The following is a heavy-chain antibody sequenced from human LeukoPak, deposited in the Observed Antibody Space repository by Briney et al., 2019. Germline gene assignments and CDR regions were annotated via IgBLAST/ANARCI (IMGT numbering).Heavy chain of an antibody. D-gene: IGHD6-13*01. CDR1: GYTFTGYY. CDR2: INPNSGGT. V-gene: IGHV1-2*02. Sequence: ASVTVSCTASGYTFTGYYMHWVRQAPGQGLEWMGWINPNSGGTNYAQKFQGRVTMTRDTSISTAYMELSRLRSDDTAVYYCARRRIAAAGTVLDYWGQGTLVTVSS. J-gene: IGHJ4*02. CDR3: ARRRIAAAGTVLDY.